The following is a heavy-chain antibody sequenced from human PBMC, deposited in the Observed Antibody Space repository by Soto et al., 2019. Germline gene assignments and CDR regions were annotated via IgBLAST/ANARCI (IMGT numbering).Heavy chain of an antibody. CDR2: IKQDGSEK. V-gene: IGHV3-7*01. D-gene: IGHD2-2*01. Sequence: GGSLRLSCAASGFTFSSYWMSWVRQAPGKGLEWVANIKQDGSEKYYVDSVKGRFTISRDNAKNSLYLQMNSLRAEDTAVYYCARVRVVPAATSRYMDVWGKGTTVTVSS. CDR1: GFTFSSYW. CDR3: ARVRVVPAATSRYMDV. J-gene: IGHJ6*03.